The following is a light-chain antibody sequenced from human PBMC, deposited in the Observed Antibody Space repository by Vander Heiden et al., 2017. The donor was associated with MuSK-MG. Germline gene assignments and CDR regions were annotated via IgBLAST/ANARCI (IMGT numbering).Light chain of an antibody. V-gene: IGKV3-15*01. J-gene: IGKJ5*01. CDR2: GAS. Sequence: EIVMTQSPATLSVSPGERATLSCRASQSVSSNLAWYQQTPGQAPRLLFYGASTRATGIPARFSGSGSGTEFTLTISSLQSEDFAVYYCQQYHKWPITFGQGTRLEIK. CDR1: QSVSSN. CDR3: QQYHKWPIT.